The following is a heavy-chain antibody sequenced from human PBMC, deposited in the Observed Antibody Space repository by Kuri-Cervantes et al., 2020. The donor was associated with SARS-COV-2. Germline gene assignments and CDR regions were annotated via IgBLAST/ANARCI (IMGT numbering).Heavy chain of an antibody. CDR3: TRALSYTGYSGSYNWFDP. CDR1: GGSVSSGSYY. CDR2: IYYSGSN. Sequence: GSLRLSCTVSGGSVSSGSYYWSWMRQPPGKGLEWIGYIYYSGSNKYNPSLKSRVTISVDTSKNQFSLKLSSVTAADTAVYYCTRALSYTGYSGSYNWFDPWGQGTLVTVSS. V-gene: IGHV4-61*01. D-gene: IGHD1-26*01. J-gene: IGHJ5*02.